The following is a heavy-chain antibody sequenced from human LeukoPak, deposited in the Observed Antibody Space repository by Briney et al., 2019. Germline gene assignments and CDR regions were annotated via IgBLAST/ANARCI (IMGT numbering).Heavy chain of an antibody. Sequence: WGSLTLSCSASGFTFSTYGMQWHRPAPGKELEWMAVIWYDATNKYHADSVKGRLTISRDKSKNTLYLQMNSLRAEDKAVYYCAKDGAASGKYQLLSFFDYWGQGTLVTVSS. CDR1: GFTFSTYG. CDR3: AKDGAASGKYQLLSFFDY. V-gene: IGHV3-33*03. D-gene: IGHD2-2*01. J-gene: IGHJ4*02. CDR2: IWYDATNK.